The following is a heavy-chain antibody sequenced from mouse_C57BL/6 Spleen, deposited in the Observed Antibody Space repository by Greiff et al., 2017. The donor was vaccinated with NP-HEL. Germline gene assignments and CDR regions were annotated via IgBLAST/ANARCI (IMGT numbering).Heavy chain of an antibody. CDR3: AMGLYYFDY. CDR2: ISGGGGNT. Sequence: EVQLVESGGGLVKPGGSLKLSCAASGFTFSSYTMSWVRQTPEKRLEWVATISGGGGNTYYPDSVKGRFTISRDNAKNTLYLQMSSLRSEDTALYYCAMGLYYFDYWGQGTTLTVSS. V-gene: IGHV5-9*01. D-gene: IGHD3-1*01. J-gene: IGHJ2*01. CDR1: GFTFSSYT.